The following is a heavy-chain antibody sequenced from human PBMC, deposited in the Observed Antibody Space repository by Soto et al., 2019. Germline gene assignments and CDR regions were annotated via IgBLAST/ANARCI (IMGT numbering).Heavy chain of an antibody. CDR2: IYYSGRT. Sequence: SETLSLTCAVSGYPISSSTSWGWIRQPPGKGLEWIGHIYYSGRTYYNPSLKSRVTLSLDTSKNLFSLKRSFVPAVDTAVYYCARKGEEGWFDPGGQGTLVTVSS. J-gene: IGHJ5*02. D-gene: IGHD2-21*01. V-gene: IGHV4-28*01. CDR3: ARKGEEGWFDP. CDR1: GYPISSSTS.